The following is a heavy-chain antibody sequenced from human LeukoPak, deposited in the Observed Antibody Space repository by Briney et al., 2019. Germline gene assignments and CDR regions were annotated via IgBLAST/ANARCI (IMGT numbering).Heavy chain of an antibody. CDR2: ISGGGGNT. Sequence: PGGSLRLSCAGSGFTFSTYAMSWVRQAPGKGPEWVSAISGGGGNTYYAASVKGRFTISRDDSKNTMFLQMNSLRAEDTAVYYCAKSPYVGDHGGPSAWGQGTLVTVSS. D-gene: IGHD4-23*01. CDR1: GFTFSTYA. J-gene: IGHJ5*02. V-gene: IGHV3-23*01. CDR3: AKSPYVGDHGGPSA.